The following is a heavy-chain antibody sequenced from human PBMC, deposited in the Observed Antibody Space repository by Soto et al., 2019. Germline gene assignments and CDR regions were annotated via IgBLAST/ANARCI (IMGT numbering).Heavy chain of an antibody. CDR3: ARDPRLGYCSGGSCYSVPY. J-gene: IGHJ4*02. V-gene: IGHV3-30*03. Sequence: GGSLRLSCAASGFTFSTYGMHWVRQAPGKGLEWVAHISYDGSNEHYADSVKGRFTISRDNSKNTLYLQMNSLRAEDTAVYYCARDPRLGYCSGGSCYSVPYWGQGTLVTVSS. D-gene: IGHD2-15*01. CDR2: ISYDGSNE. CDR1: GFTFSTYG.